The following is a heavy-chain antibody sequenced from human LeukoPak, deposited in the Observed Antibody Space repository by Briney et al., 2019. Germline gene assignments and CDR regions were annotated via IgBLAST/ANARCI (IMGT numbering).Heavy chain of an antibody. Sequence: PGRSLRLSCAASGFTFSSSAMSWVRQVPGKGLEWVSGISASGGSTSYADSVRGRFTISRDNSKNTLYVQMNSLRDEDTAVCYCAKDQRWESPRYRDSWGQGTLVTVSS. J-gene: IGHJ4*02. CDR2: ISASGGST. CDR1: GFTFSSSA. CDR3: AKDQRWESPRYRDS. D-gene: IGHD1-26*01. V-gene: IGHV3-23*01.